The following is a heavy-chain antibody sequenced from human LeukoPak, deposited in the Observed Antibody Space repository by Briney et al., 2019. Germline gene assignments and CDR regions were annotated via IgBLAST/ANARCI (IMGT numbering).Heavy chain of an antibody. D-gene: IGHD5-18*01. CDR1: GYTFTTNY. CDR2: IHPSGGST. CDR3: AKKGMDLAMITNFFDY. J-gene: IGHJ4*02. V-gene: IGHV1-46*01. Sequence: ASVKVSCKPSGYTFTTNYLHWGRQSPGQGLEWMGVIHPSGGSTTYAQKFQGRLTVTRDTSTTKVYMELSSLRSEDTAVYYCAKKGMDLAMITNFFDYWGQGTLVTVSS.